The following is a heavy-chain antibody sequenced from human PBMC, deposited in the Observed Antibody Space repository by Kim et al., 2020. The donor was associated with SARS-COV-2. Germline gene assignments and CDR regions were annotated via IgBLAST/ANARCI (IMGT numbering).Heavy chain of an antibody. D-gene: IGHD3-22*01. CDR3: AREAPYYYDSSGYYYYFDY. Sequence: GGSLRLSCAASGFTFSSYGMHWVRQAPGKGLEWVAVISYDGSNKYYADSVKGRFTISRDNSKNTLYLQMNSLRAEDTAVYYCAREAPYYYDSSGYYYYFDYWGQGTLVTVSS. V-gene: IGHV3-33*05. CDR2: ISYDGSNK. CDR1: GFTFSSYG. J-gene: IGHJ4*02.